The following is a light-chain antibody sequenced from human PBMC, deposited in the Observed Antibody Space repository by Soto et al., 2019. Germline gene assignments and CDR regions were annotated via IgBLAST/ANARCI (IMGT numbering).Light chain of an antibody. V-gene: IGLV2-14*01. Sequence: QSELTQPASVSGSPVQSITISCTGTSSEVGGYDYVSWFQQHPGKAPKLMIYDVSYRPSGVSNLFSGSKSGNTASLTISGLQAEDEADYYCSSYTSSSTLEVFGTGTKVTVL. CDR1: SSEVGGYDY. CDR2: DVS. CDR3: SSYTSSSTLEV. J-gene: IGLJ1*01.